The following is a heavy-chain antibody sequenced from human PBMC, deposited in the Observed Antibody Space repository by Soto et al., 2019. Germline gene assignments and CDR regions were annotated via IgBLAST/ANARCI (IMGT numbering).Heavy chain of an antibody. CDR2: ISSSSSYT. V-gene: IGHV3-11*06. CDR3: ARVYCSSTSCYRGGYYYYGMDV. CDR1: GFTFSDYY. D-gene: IGHD2-2*02. Sequence: LRLSCAASGFTFSDYYMSWIRQAPGKGLEWVSYISSSSSYTNYADSVKGRFTISRDNAKNSLYLQMNSLRAEDTAVYYCARVYCSSTSCYRGGYYYYGMDVWGQGTTVTVSS. J-gene: IGHJ6*02.